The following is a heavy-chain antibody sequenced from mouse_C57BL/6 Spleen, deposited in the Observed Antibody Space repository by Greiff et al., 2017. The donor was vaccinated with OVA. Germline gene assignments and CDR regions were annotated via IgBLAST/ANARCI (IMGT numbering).Heavy chain of an antibody. CDR2: IDPSDSET. V-gene: IGHV1-52*01. CDR3: ARRANYYGSSHPYAMDY. Sequence: QVQLKQPGAELVRPGSSVKLSCKASGYTFTSYWMHWVKQRPIQGLEWIGNIDPSDSETHYNQKFKDKATLTVDKSSSTAYMQLSSLTSEDSAVYYCARRANYYGSSHPYAMDYWGQGTSVTVSS. CDR1: GYTFTSYW. J-gene: IGHJ4*01. D-gene: IGHD1-1*01.